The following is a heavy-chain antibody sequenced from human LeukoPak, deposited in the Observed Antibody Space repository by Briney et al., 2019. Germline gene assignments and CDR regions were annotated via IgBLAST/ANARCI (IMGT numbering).Heavy chain of an antibody. CDR3: ARAATGNWFDPWGQGRKEGFDP. Sequence: ASVKVSCKASGYTFTSYDINWVRQASGQGLEWMGWMNPNSGNTGYAQKFQGRVTMTRNTSIRTAYMELSSLRSEDTAVYYCARAATGNWFDPWGQGRKEGFDPWGQGTLVTVSS. V-gene: IGHV1-8*01. CDR2: MNPNSGNT. CDR1: GYTFTSYD. J-gene: IGHJ5*02. D-gene: IGHD3-10*01.